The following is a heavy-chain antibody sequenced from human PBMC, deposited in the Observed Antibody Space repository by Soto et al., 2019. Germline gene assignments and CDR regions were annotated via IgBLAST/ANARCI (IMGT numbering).Heavy chain of an antibody. CDR1: GYTFTGYY. D-gene: IGHD6-13*01. CDR3: ASRIAAAGRYYYYYYGMDV. V-gene: IGHV1-2*02. CDR2: INPNSGGT. Sequence: GASVKVSCKASGYTFTGYYMHWVRQAPGQGLEWMGWINPNSGGTNYAQKFQGRVTMTRDTSISTAYMELSRLRSDDTAVHYCASRIAAAGRYYYYYYGMDVWGQGTTVTVSS. J-gene: IGHJ6*02.